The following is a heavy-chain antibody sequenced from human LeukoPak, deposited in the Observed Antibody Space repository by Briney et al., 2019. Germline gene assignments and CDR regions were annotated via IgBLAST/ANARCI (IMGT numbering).Heavy chain of an antibody. CDR1: GYTLTELS. CDR2: FDPEDGET. D-gene: IGHD3-16*01. V-gene: IGHV1-24*01. Sequence: ASVKVSCKVSGYTLTELSMHWVRQAPGKGLEWMGGFDPEDGETIYAQKFQGRVTMTEDTSTDTAYMELSSLRSEDTAVYYCATPKESTGGNAFDIWGQGTMVTVSS. J-gene: IGHJ3*02. CDR3: ATPKESTGGNAFDI.